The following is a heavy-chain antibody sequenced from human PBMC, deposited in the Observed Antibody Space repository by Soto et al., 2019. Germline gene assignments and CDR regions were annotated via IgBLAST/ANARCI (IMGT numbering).Heavy chain of an antibody. V-gene: IGHV3-21*01. CDR3: ARDRLVAATSAPPYCYHGMDV. CDR1: GFTFSSYS. D-gene: IGHD2-15*01. J-gene: IGHJ6*02. CDR2: ISSSSRYI. Sequence: GGSLRLSCAASGFTFSSYSINWVRQAPGMGPEWVSSISSSSRYIYYADSMRGRFTISRDNAKNSLYLQMNSLRAEDTAVYYCARDRLVAATSAPPYCYHGMDVWGQGTTVTVSS.